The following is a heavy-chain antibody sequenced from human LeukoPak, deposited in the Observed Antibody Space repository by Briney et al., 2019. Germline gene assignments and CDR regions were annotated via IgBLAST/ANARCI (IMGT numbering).Heavy chain of an antibody. V-gene: IGHV1-46*01. CDR3: ARRDYDSSGYYYGSFDY. CDR1: GYTFTSYY. CDR2: INPSGGST. Sequence: ASVKVSCKASGYTFTSYYMHWVRQAPGQGLEWMGIINPSGGSTSYAQKFQGRVTMTRDMSTRTVYMELSSLRSEDTAVYYCARRDYDSSGYYYGSFDYWGQGTLVTVSS. D-gene: IGHD3-22*01. J-gene: IGHJ4*02.